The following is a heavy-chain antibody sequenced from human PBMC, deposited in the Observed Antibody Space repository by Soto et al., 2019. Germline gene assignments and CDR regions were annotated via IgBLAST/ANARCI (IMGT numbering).Heavy chain of an antibody. CDR1: GYTFTSYA. J-gene: IGHJ4*02. Sequence: ASVKVPCKASGYTFTSYAMHWVRQAPGQRLEWMGWINAGNGNTKYSQKFQGRVTITRDTSASTAYMELSSLRSEDTAVYYCARDLLYSSGGYDYWGQGTLVTVSS. CDR2: INAGNGNT. CDR3: ARDLLYSSGGYDY. D-gene: IGHD6-19*01. V-gene: IGHV1-3*01.